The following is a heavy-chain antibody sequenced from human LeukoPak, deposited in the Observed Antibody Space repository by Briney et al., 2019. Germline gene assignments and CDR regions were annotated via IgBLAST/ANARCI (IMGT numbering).Heavy chain of an antibody. CDR1: GYSISSGYY. Sequence: SETLSLTCTVSGYSISSGYYWGWIRQPPGKGLEWIGSIYHSGSTNYNPSLKSRVTISVDTSKNQFSLKLSSVAAADTAVYYCARTPRYYDFWSGSLPPNAAFDIWGQGTMVTVSS. D-gene: IGHD3-3*01. V-gene: IGHV4-38-2*02. J-gene: IGHJ3*02. CDR2: IYHSGST. CDR3: ARTPRYYDFWSGSLPPNAAFDI.